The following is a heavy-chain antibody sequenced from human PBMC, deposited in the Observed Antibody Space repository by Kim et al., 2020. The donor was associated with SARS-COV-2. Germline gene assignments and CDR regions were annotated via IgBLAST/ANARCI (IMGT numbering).Heavy chain of an antibody. V-gene: IGHV4-39*01. J-gene: IGHJ6*03. CDR1: GGSISRSSYY. CDR3: ARHIVGAYYYMDV. Sequence: SETLSLTCTVSGGSISRSSYYWGWIRQPPGKGLEWIGSIYYSGSTYYNTSLKSRVTISVDTSKNQFSLKLSSVTAADTAVYYCARHIVGAYYYMDVWGKGTTVTVSS. CDR2: IYYSGST. D-gene: IGHD1-26*01.